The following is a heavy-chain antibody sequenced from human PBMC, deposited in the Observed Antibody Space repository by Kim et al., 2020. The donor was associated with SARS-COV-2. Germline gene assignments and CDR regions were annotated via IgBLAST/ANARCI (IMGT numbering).Heavy chain of an antibody. Sequence: GTNYAQKFPGRVTMTRDTSISTAYMELSRLRSDDTVVYYCAREGRQWLDLWGQGTLVTVSS. CDR2: GT. V-gene: IGHV1-2*05. J-gene: IGHJ4*02. D-gene: IGHD6-19*01. CDR3: AREGRQWLDL.